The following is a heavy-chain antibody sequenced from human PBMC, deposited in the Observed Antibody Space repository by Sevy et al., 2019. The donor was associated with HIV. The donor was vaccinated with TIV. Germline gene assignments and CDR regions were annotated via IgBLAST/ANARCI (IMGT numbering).Heavy chain of an antibody. CDR1: GYTFASNG. J-gene: IGHJ4*02. Sequence: ASVKVSCKASGYTFASNGISWVRQAPGQGLEWMGGITPVLGTTNYAHKFQGRVTITADESTSTVYMEMSRLKSEDTAVYYCARWSISIDYWGQGTLVTVSS. CDR3: ARWSISIDY. CDR2: ITPVLGTT. V-gene: IGHV1-69*13.